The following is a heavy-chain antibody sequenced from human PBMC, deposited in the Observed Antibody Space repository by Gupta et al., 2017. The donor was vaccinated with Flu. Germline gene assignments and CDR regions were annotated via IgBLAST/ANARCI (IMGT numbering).Heavy chain of an antibody. D-gene: IGHD6-13*01. Sequence: EVQLLESGGDLVQPGGSLRLSCAASGFTFSNYAMSWVRQAPGGGLEWVSGIRDSGRGTWYADSVKGRFTISRDNSMNMLYLQMNSLRGEDTAVYYCARESAATGVPVFGYWGQGTLVAVSS. V-gene: IGHV3-23*01. CDR1: GFTFSNYA. CDR3: ARESAATGVPVFGY. J-gene: IGHJ4*02. CDR2: IRDSGRGT.